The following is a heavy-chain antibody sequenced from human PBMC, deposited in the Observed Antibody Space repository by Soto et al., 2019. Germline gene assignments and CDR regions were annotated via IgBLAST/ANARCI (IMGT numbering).Heavy chain of an antibody. CDR3: ARGALTVANGFDP. CDR2: INPNNGVT. V-gene: IGHV1-2*02. D-gene: IGHD6-19*01. J-gene: IGHJ5*02. Sequence: QVQLVQSGAEVKKPGASVKVSCKASGYTFTDYYMNWVRQAPGQGLEWMGWINPNNGVTNYAQKFQGRVTMTRDTSISTADMALRRPRSDDTALYDCARGALTVANGFDPWGQGTQGTVAS. CDR1: GYTFTDYY.